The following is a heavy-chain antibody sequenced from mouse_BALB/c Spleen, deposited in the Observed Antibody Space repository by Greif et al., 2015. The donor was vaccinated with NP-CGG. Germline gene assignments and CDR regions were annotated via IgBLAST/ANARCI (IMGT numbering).Heavy chain of an antibody. CDR1: GYTFTSYW. CDR3: ARLSVYGYDDYFDY. Sequence: VKVVESGAELAKPGASVKMSCKASGYTFTSYWMHWVKQRPGQGLEWIGYINPSTGYTEYNQKFKDKATLTADKSSSTAYMQLSSLTSEDSAVYYCARLSVYGYDDYFDYWGQGTTLTVSS. D-gene: IGHD2-2*01. J-gene: IGHJ2*01. CDR2: INPSTGYT. V-gene: IGHV1-7*01.